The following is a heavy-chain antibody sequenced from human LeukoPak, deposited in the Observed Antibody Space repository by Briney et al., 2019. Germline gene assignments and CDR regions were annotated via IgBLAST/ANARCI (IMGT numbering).Heavy chain of an antibody. CDR3: ARCHGRGYSYGYLYYHYYMDV. CDR2: ISAYNGNT. CDR1: GYTFTSYG. V-gene: IGHV1-18*01. J-gene: IGHJ6*03. Sequence: ASVKVSCKASGYTFTSYGISWVRQAPGQGLEWMGWISAYNGNTNYAQKLQGRVTMTTDTSTSTAYMELRSLRSDDTAVYYCARCHGRGYSYGYLYYHYYMDVWGKGTTVTVSS. D-gene: IGHD5-18*01.